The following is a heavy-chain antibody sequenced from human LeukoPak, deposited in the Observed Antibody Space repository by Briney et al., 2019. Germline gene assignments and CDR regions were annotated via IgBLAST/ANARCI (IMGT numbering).Heavy chain of an antibody. D-gene: IGHD6-19*01. J-gene: IGHJ4*02. V-gene: IGHV3-48*03. CDR1: GFTFSIYE. CDR2: ISRSGSSI. Sequence: PGGSLRLSCAASGFTFSIYEMNWVRQAPGKGLESISYISRSGSSIDYTDSVKGRFTISRDNAKNSLYLQMNSLRAEDTAVYYCARVRLAIAVAGFFDYWGQGTLVTVSS. CDR3: ARVRLAIAVAGFFDY.